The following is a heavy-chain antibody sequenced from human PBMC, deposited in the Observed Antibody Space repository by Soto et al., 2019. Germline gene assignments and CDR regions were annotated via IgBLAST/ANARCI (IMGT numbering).Heavy chain of an antibody. Sequence: GGSLRLSFAASGFTFSSYGMHWVRQAPGKGLEWVAVIWYDGSNKYYADSVKGRFTISRDNSKNTLYLQMNSLRAEDTAVYYCARGGQMATIRTFDYWGQGTLVTVSS. CDR1: GFTFSSYG. D-gene: IGHD5-12*01. CDR2: IWYDGSNK. CDR3: ARGGQMATIRTFDY. V-gene: IGHV3-33*01. J-gene: IGHJ4*02.